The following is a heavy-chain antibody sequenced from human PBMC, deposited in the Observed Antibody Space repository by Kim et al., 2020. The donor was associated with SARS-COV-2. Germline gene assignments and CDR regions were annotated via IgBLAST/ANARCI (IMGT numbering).Heavy chain of an antibody. CDR2: ISYDGSNK. CDR3: ARAEWFGDLRDYYYGMDV. Sequence: GGSLRLSCAASGFTFSSYGMHWVRQAPGKGLEWVAVISYDGSNKYYADSVKGRFTISRDNSKNTLYLQMNSLRAEDTAVYYCARAEWFGDLRDYYYGMDVWGQGTTVTVSS. D-gene: IGHD3-10*01. V-gene: IGHV3-33*05. J-gene: IGHJ6*02. CDR1: GFTFSSYG.